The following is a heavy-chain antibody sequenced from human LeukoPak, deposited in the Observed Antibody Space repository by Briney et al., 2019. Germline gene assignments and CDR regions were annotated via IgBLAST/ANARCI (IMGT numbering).Heavy chain of an antibody. V-gene: IGHV4-61*02. CDR1: GGSISSGSYY. CDR3: ARVEGYGDYFAR. Sequence: SETLSLTCTVSGGSISSGSYYWSWIRQPAGKGLEWIGRIYTSGNTNYNPSLKSRVTISVDTSKNQFSLKLSSVTAADTAVYYCARVEGYGDYFARWGQGTLVTVSS. D-gene: IGHD4-17*01. CDR2: IYTSGNT. J-gene: IGHJ5*02.